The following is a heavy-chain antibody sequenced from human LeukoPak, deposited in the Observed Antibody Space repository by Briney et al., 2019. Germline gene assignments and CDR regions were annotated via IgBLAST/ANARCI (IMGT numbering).Heavy chain of an antibody. CDR3: ARDPSGYDFLRFDY. CDR2: ISTSSSYI. J-gene: IGHJ4*02. Sequence: PGGSLRLSCAASGFTFSSFSMNWVRQAPGKGLEWVSSISTSSSYIYYADSVKGRFTISRDNAKNSLYLQMNSLRAEDTAVYYCARDPSGYDFLRFDYWGQGTLVTVSP. D-gene: IGHD5-12*01. CDR1: GFTFSSFS. V-gene: IGHV3-21*01.